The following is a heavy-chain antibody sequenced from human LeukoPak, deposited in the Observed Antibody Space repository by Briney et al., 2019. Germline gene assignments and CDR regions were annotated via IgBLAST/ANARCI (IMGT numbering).Heavy chain of an antibody. Sequence: GASVKVSCKASGYTFTGYYMHWVRQAPGQGLEWMGWINPNSGGTNYAQKLQGRVTMTTDTSTSTAYMELRSLRSDDTAVYYCARETTVTNNWFDPWGQGTLVTVSS. D-gene: IGHD4-17*01. CDR2: INPNSGGT. CDR3: ARETTVTNNWFDP. CDR1: GYTFTGYY. J-gene: IGHJ5*02. V-gene: IGHV1-2*02.